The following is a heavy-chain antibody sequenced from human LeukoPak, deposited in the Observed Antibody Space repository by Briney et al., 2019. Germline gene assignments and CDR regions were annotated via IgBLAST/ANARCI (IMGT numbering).Heavy chain of an antibody. CDR3: ARDRHDDYGDY. V-gene: IGHV3-48*01. CDR2: ISSSSSTI. CDR1: GFTFSSYS. D-gene: IGHD3-3*01. Sequence: GGSLRLSCSASGFTFSSYSMNWVRQAPGKGLEWVSYISSSSSTIYYADSVKGRFTISRDNSKNTLYLQMNSLRAEDTAFYYCARDRHDDYGDYWGQGTLVTVSS. J-gene: IGHJ4*02.